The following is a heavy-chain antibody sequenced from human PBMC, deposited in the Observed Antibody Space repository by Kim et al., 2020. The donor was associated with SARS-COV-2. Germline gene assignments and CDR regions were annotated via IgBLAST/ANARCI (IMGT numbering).Heavy chain of an antibody. CDR2: ISWDGGST. V-gene: IGHV3-43*01. D-gene: IGHD6-13*01. J-gene: IGHJ4*02. Sequence: GGSLRLSCAASGFTFDHYTMHWVRQAPGKGLEWVSLISWDGGSTYYADSVKGRFTISRDNSKNSLYLQMNSLRTEDTALYYCANAQQQQGPFDYWGQGTLVAVSS. CDR3: ANAQQQQGPFDY. CDR1: GFTFDHYT.